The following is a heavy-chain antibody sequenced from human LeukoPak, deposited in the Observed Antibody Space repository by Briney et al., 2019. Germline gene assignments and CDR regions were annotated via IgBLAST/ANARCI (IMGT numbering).Heavy chain of an antibody. CDR2: INHSGST. V-gene: IGHV4-34*01. D-gene: IGHD2-15*01. CDR3: ARVEDIVDTFDP. Sequence: SETLSLTCAVYGGSFSGYYWSWIRQPPGKGLEWIGEINHSGSTNYNPSLKSRVTISVDTSKNQFSLKLSSVTAADTAVYYCARVEDIVDTFDPWGQGTLVTVSS. J-gene: IGHJ5*02. CDR1: GGSFSGYY.